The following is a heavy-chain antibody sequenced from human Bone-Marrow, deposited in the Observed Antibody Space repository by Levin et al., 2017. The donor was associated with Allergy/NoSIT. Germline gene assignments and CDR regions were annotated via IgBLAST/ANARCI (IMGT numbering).Heavy chain of an antibody. D-gene: IGHD4-17*01. CDR2: IYHGGRT. J-gene: IGHJ4*02. Sequence: SSETLSLTCTVSGGSISSSTWWSWVRQSPGKGLEWLGEIYHGGRTNYNPSLKSRVSMSVDKSKSQFSLKLSSVTAADTAVYYCARDPLDYGTNSGNYWGQGTLVTVSS. CDR1: GGSISSSTW. V-gene: IGHV4-4*02. CDR3: ARDPLDYGTNSGNY.